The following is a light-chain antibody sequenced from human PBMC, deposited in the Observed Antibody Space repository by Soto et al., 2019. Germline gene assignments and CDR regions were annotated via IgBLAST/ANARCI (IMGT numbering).Light chain of an antibody. V-gene: IGKV3-15*01. CDR2: GAS. CDR1: QSVSSN. J-gene: IGKJ1*01. Sequence: EIVMTQSPATLSVSPGKRATLSCKASQSVSSNLAWYQQKPGQAPRLLIYGASTRATGLPARFSGSGSGTEFTLTISSLQSEDFAVYYCQQYNNWPRTFGQGTKVDIK. CDR3: QQYNNWPRT.